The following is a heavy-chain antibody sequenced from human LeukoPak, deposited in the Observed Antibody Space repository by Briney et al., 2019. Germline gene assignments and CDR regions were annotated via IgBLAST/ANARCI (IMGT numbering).Heavy chain of an antibody. CDR2: ISYDGSNK. Sequence: GRSLRLSCAASGFTFSSYGMHGVHQAPGKGLEWVAVISYDGSNKYYADSVKGRFTISRDNSKNTLYLQMNSLRAEDTAVYYCAKDSWYDSSGYLDYWGQGTLVTVSS. V-gene: IGHV3-30*18. J-gene: IGHJ4*02. CDR1: GFTFSSYG. D-gene: IGHD3-22*01. CDR3: AKDSWYDSSGYLDY.